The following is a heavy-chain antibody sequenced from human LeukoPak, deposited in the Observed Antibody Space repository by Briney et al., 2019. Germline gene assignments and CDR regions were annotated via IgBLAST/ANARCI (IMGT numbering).Heavy chain of an antibody. D-gene: IGHD5-18*01. V-gene: IGHV3-30*19. J-gene: IGHJ4*02. CDR3: ARDPVDTAMVRFDY. CDR2: ISYDGSNK. Sequence: GRSLRLSCAASGFTFSSYGMHWVRQAPGKGLEWVAVISYDGSNKYYADSVKGRFTISRDNSKNTLYLQMNSLSAEDTAVYYCARDPVDTAMVRFDYWGQGTLVTVSS. CDR1: GFTFSSYG.